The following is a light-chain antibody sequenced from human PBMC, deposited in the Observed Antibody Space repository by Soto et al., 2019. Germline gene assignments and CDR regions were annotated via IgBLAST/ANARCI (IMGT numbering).Light chain of an antibody. V-gene: IGLV1-44*01. Sequence: QSVLTQPPSASGTPGQRVTISCSGGGSNIGTNAVNWYQQLPGTAPKLLMFSNERRPSGVPDRVSGSKSGTSASLAISGLRSDDEADYYCAVWDDSLNGPVFGGGTQLTVL. CDR3: AVWDDSLNGPV. CDR2: SNE. J-gene: IGLJ7*01. CDR1: GSNIGTNA.